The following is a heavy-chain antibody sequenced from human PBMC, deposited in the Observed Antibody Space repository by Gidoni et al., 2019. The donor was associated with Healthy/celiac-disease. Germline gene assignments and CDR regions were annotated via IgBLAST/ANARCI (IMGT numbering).Heavy chain of an antibody. J-gene: IGHJ6*02. CDR2: ISSSSSTI. V-gene: IGHV3-48*02. CDR3: ARGPAYCSSTSCPAQYYYYGMDV. D-gene: IGHD2-2*01. CDR1: GFTFSSYS. Sequence: EVQLVESGGGLVQPGGSLRLSCAASGFTFSSYSMHWVRQAPGKGLEWVSYISSSSSTIYYADSVKGRFTISRDNAKNSLYLKMNSLRDEDTAVYYRARGPAYCSSTSCPAQYYYYGMDVWGQGTTVTVSS.